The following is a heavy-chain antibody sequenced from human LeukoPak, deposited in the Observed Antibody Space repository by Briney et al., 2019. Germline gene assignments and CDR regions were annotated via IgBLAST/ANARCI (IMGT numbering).Heavy chain of an antibody. CDR2: MTTSRSSI. CDR3: AREDQEGFDY. Sequence: GGSLRLSCAASGFTFSTYSMNWVRQAPGKGLEWVTSMTTSRSSIFYADSVKGRFTISRDNAKNSLYLQMNSLRADDTAVYYCAREDQEGFDYWGQGTLVTVSS. V-gene: IGHV3-21*01. J-gene: IGHJ4*02. CDR1: GFTFSTYS.